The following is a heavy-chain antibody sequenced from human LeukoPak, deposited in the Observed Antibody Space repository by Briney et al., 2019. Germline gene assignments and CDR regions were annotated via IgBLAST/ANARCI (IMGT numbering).Heavy chain of an antibody. Sequence: SETLSLTCAVYGGSFSGYYWSWIRQPPGKGLEWIGEINHSGSTNYNPSLKSRVTISVDTSKNQFSLKLSSVTAADTAAYYCARVKSYYYYYMDVGGKGTTVTVSS. CDR3: ARVKSYYYYYMDV. CDR1: GGSFSGYY. V-gene: IGHV4-34*01. J-gene: IGHJ6*03. CDR2: INHSGST.